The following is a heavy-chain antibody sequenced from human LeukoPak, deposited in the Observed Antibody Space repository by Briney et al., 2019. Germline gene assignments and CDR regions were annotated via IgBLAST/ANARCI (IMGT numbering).Heavy chain of an antibody. CDR3: ARVNYFDSSGYFYDDY. CDR2: IYYSGST. Sequence: PSETLSLTCTVSGGSISSSSYYWGWIRQPPGKGLEWIGSIYYSGSTYYNPSLKSRVTISVDTSKNQFSLKLISVTAADTAVYYCARVNYFDSSGYFYDDYWGQGTLVTVSS. V-gene: IGHV4-39*07. J-gene: IGHJ4*02. CDR1: GGSISSSSYY. D-gene: IGHD3-22*01.